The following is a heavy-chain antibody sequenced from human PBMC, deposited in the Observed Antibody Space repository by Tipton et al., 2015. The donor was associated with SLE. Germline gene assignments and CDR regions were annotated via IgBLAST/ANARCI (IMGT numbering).Heavy chain of an antibody. V-gene: IGHV4-59*01. CDR2: IYYSGST. D-gene: IGHD3-3*01. Sequence: TLSLTCTVSGGSISSYYWSWIRQPPGKGLEWIGYIYYSGSTNYNPSLKSRVTISVDTSKNQFPLKLSSVTAADTAVYYCARAPTIFGVVTSFDYWGQGTLVTVSS. CDR1: GGSISSYY. J-gene: IGHJ4*02. CDR3: ARAPTIFGVVTSFDY.